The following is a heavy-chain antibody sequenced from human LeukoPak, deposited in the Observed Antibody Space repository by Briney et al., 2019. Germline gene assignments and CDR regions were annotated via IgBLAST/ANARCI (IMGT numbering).Heavy chain of an antibody. Sequence: GGSLRLSCAASGFTFSSYEMNWVRQAPGKGLEWVSYISSSGSSIYYADSVKGRFTISRDNAKNSLYLQMNSLTVEDTAPYYCAKDRVGGALELWGQGTLATVSS. V-gene: IGHV3-48*03. CDR2: ISSSGSSI. J-gene: IGHJ4*02. D-gene: IGHD2-21*01. CDR1: GFTFSSYE. CDR3: AKDRVGGALEL.